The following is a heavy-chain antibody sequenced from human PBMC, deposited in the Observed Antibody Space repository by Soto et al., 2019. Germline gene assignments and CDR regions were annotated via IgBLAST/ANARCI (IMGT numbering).Heavy chain of an antibody. J-gene: IGHJ6*02. V-gene: IGHV4-31*03. D-gene: IGHD6-25*01. CDR2: VYYSGST. CDR1: GGSISSGGYY. CDR3: ARVDLRHYYYYGMDV. Sequence: SETLSLTCTVSGGSISSGGYYWSWIRQHPGKGLEWIGYVYYSGSTYYNPSLKSRVTISVDTSKNQFSLKLSSVTAADTAVYYCARVDLRHYYYYGMDVWGQGTTVTVSS.